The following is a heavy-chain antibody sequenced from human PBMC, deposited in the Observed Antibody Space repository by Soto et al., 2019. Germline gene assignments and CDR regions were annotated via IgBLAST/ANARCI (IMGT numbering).Heavy chain of an antibody. CDR2: IIPIFGTA. V-gene: IGHV1-69*13. Sequence: ASVKVSCKASGGTFSTSTFTWVRQAPGQGLEWMGGIIPIFGTANYAQKFQGRVTITADESTSTAYMELSSLRSEDTAVYYCARGRVVVPYNWFDPWGQGTLVTVSS. CDR3: ARGRVVVPYNWFDP. D-gene: IGHD2-15*01. CDR1: GGTFSTST. J-gene: IGHJ5*02.